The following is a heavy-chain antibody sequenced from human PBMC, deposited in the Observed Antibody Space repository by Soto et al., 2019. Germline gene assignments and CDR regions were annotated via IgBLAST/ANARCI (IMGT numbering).Heavy chain of an antibody. Sequence: QVQLVQSGAEEKKPGASVKVSCKASGYTFTSYAMHWVRQATGQRLEWMGWSNAGNGNTKYSQKFQGRVTITRDTSASTAYMELSSLRSEDTAVYYCARSSGWYVWFDPWGQGTQVTVSS. CDR3: ARSSGWYVWFDP. CDR2: SNAGNGNT. V-gene: IGHV1-3*05. CDR1: GYTFTSYA. D-gene: IGHD6-13*01. J-gene: IGHJ5*02.